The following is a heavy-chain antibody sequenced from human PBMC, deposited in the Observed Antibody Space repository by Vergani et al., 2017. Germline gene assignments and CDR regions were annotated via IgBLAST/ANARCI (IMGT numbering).Heavy chain of an antibody. V-gene: IGHV3-43D*04. J-gene: IGHJ6*02. CDR3: AKVRGVGYYGMDV. D-gene: IGHD3-10*01. Sequence: EVQLVESGGVVVQPGGSLRLSCAASGFTFDDYAMHWVRQAPGKGLEWGSLISWDGGSTYYADSVKGRFTISRDNSKNSLYLQMNSLRAEDTALYYCAKVRGVGYYGMDVWGQGTTVTVSS. CDR2: ISWDGGST. CDR1: GFTFDDYA.